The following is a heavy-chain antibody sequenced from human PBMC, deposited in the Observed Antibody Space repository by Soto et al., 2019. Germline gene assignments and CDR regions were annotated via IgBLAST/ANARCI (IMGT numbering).Heavy chain of an antibody. CDR1: GGSISSGGYY. D-gene: IGHD2-8*01. J-gene: IGHJ3*02. Sequence: SETLSLTCTVSGGSISSGGYYWSWIRQHPGKGLEWIGYIYYSGSTYYNPSLKSRVTISVDTSKNQFSLKLSSVTAADTAVYYCAGGVLSNAFDIWGQGTMVTVSS. V-gene: IGHV4-31*03. CDR2: IYYSGST. CDR3: AGGVLSNAFDI.